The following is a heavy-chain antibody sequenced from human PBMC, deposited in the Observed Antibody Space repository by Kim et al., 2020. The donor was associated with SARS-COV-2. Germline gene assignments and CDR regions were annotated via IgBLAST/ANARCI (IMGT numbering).Heavy chain of an antibody. CDR2: IRSKRYGETT. Sequence: GGSLRLSCTTSGLNFGDYAMSWFRQAPGKGLEWVAFIRSKRYGETTEYASSVKGRVTISRDDSKRIAYLQMNGLKTEDTAVYYCTSGPYYYDSAAYYHDYWGQGTLVTVSS. J-gene: IGHJ4*02. V-gene: IGHV3-49*03. D-gene: IGHD3-22*01. CDR3: TSGPYYYDSAAYYHDY. CDR1: GLNFGDYA.